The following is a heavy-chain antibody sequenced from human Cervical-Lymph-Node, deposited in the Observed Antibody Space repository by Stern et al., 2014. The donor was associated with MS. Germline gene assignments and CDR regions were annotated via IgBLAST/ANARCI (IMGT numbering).Heavy chain of an antibody. CDR3: VKRGITEVRGVRLGDY. Sequence: MQLVESGGGVVQPGRSLRLSCAASGFTFNNYAMHWVPQAPGKGLEWVAVISFDGSNKNCADSVKGRFTISRDNSKNSLYLEMRSLRPEDTAVYYCVKRGITEVRGVRLGDYWGPGTLVIVSS. CDR2: ISFDGSNK. V-gene: IGHV3-30*15. D-gene: IGHD3-10*01. J-gene: IGHJ4*02. CDR1: GFTFNNYA.